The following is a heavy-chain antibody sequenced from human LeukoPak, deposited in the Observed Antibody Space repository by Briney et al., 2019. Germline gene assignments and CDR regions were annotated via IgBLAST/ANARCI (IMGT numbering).Heavy chain of an antibody. V-gene: IGHV3-21*01. D-gene: IGHD3-22*01. CDR2: ISSSSSYI. Sequence: GGSLRLSGAASGFTFSSYSMNWVRQAPGKGLEWVSSISSSSSYIYYADSVKGRFTISRDNAKNSLYLQMNSLRAEDTAVYYCARAFYDSSGYYFDYWGQGTLVTVSS. CDR3: ARAFYDSSGYYFDY. J-gene: IGHJ4*02. CDR1: GFTFSSYS.